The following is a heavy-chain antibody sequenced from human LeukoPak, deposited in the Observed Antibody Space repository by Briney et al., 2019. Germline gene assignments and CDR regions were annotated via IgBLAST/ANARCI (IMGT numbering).Heavy chain of an antibody. D-gene: IGHD1-26*01. CDR3: ARRADSGTYEYYFHH. J-gene: IGHJ1*01. Sequence: ASVKVSCKASGYTFTSYYMHWVRQAPGQGLEWMGIINPSGGSTSYAQKFQGRVTMTRDTSTSTVYMELSSLRSEDTAVYYCARRADSGTYEYYFHHWGQGTLVTVSS. V-gene: IGHV1-46*01. CDR1: GYTFTSYY. CDR2: INPSGGST.